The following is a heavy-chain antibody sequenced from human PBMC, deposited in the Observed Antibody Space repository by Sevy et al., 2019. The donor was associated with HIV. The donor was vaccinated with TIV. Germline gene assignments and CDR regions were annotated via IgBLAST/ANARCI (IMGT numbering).Heavy chain of an antibody. J-gene: IGHJ1*01. CDR1: GFTFRSYS. V-gene: IGHV3-30-3*01. CDR2: ISYDGSNK. Sequence: GGSLRLSCATSGFTFRSYSMHWVRQAPGKGLEWVATISYDGSNKHYADSVKGRFTISRDNFKNSLSLQMNSLRAEDTAMYYCALERLSSDVAEYFQNWGQGTLVTVSS. CDR3: ALERLSSDVAEYFQN. D-gene: IGHD1-1*01.